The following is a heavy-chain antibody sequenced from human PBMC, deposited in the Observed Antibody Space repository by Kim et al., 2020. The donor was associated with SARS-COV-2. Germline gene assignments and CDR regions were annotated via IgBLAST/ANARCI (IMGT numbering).Heavy chain of an antibody. Sequence: GGSLRLSCAASGFTFSSYGMHWVRQAPGKGLEWVAVISYDGSNKYYADSVKGRFTISRDNSKNTLYLQMNSLRAEDTAVYYCAKGTEMATIPALDYWGQGTLVTVSS. CDR1: GFTFSSYG. CDR3: AKGTEMATIPALDY. J-gene: IGHJ4*02. V-gene: IGHV3-30*18. CDR2: ISYDGSNK. D-gene: IGHD5-12*01.